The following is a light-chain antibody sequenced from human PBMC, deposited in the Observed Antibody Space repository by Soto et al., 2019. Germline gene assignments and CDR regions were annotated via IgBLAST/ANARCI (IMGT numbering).Light chain of an antibody. J-gene: IGLJ3*02. CDR1: SSNIGSNT. CDR2: SNN. CDR3: AAWDDSLNANWV. V-gene: IGLV1-44*01. Sequence: QSVLTQPPSASGTPGQRVTISCSGSSSNIGSNTVNWYRQLPGTAPKLLIYSNNQRPSGVPDRFSGSKSGTSASLAISGLQSEDEADYYCAAWDDSLNANWVFGGGTKLTVL.